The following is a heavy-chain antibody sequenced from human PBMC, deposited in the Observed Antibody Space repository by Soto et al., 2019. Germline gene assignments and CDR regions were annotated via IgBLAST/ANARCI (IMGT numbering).Heavy chain of an antibody. CDR1: GGTFSSYA. J-gene: IGHJ6*02. D-gene: IGHD1-7*01. V-gene: IGHV1-69*13. CDR2: IIPIFGTA. Sequence: SVKVSCKASGGTFSSYAISWVRQAPGQGLEWMGGIIPIFGTANYAQKFQGRVTITADESTSTAYMELSSLRSEDTAVYYCARDPGKLELRIHGMDVWGQGTTVTVSS. CDR3: ARDPGKLELRIHGMDV.